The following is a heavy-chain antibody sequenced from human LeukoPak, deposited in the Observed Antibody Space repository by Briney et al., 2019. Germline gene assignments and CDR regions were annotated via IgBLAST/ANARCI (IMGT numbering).Heavy chain of an antibody. CDR1: GYTFSNAW. CDR2: IKSKTDGGTT. J-gene: IGHJ4*02. CDR3: TTDDYYDSSGYYYQVDY. D-gene: IGHD3-22*01. V-gene: IGHV3-15*01. Sequence: GGSLRLSCAASGYTFSNAWMSWVRQAPGKGLEWVGRIKSKTDGGTTDYAAPVKGRFTISRDDSKNTLYLQMNSLKTEDTAVYYCTTDDYYDSSGYYYQVDYWGQGTLVTVSS.